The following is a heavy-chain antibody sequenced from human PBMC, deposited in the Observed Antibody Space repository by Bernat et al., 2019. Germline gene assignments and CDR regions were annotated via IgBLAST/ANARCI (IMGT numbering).Heavy chain of an antibody. D-gene: IGHD5-18*01. CDR1: EFSVSTNY. Sequence: EVLLVESGGGVVQPGGSLRLSCAASEFSVSTNYMSWVRQAPGKGLEWVSVIYSGGATYYGESVKGRFTISRDISKNSLHLQMNSLRVEETDVYYCASATWDTAMVTSWFDTWGQGTLVTVSS. J-gene: IGHJ5*02. V-gene: IGHV3-66*02. CDR3: ASATWDTAMVTSWFDT. CDR2: IYSGGAT.